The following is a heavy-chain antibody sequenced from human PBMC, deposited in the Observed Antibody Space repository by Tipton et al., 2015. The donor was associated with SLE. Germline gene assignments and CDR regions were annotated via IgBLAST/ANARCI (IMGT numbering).Heavy chain of an antibody. Sequence: SLRLSCAASGFTFSSYEMNWVRQAPGKGLEWVSYISSSGSTIYYADSVKGRFTISRDNSKNTLYLQVNSLRAEDTAVYYCARVLGSFYGMDIWGQGTTVTVSS. CDR1: GFTFSSYE. V-gene: IGHV3-48*03. CDR3: ARVLGSFYGMDI. J-gene: IGHJ6*02. CDR2: ISSSGSTI.